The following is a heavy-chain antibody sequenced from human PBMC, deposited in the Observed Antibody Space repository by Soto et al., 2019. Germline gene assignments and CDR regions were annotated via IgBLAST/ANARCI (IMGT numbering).Heavy chain of an antibody. CDR1: GFTFSSYG. Sequence: QVQLVESGGGVVQPGRSLRLSCAASGFTFSSYGMHWVRQAPGKGLAWVAVISYDGSNKYYADSVKGRFTISRDNSKNTLYLQMTSLRAEDTAVYYCAKVMGNLGGMDVWGQGTTVTVSS. CDR2: ISYDGSNK. V-gene: IGHV3-30*18. CDR3: AKVMGNLGGMDV. J-gene: IGHJ6*02. D-gene: IGHD7-27*01.